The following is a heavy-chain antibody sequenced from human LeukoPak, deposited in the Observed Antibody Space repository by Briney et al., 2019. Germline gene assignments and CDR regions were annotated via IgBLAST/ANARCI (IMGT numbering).Heavy chain of an antibody. V-gene: IGHV3-23*01. CDR1: GFTFSSYA. CDR3: AKERGVWGSYRPDY. J-gene: IGHJ4*02. D-gene: IGHD3-16*02. CDR2: ISSTSTII. Sequence: GGSLRLSCAASGFTFSSYAMSWVRQAPGKGLEWVSYISSTSTIIYYADSVKGRFTISRDNSKNTLYLQMNSLRAEDTAVYYCAKERGVWGSYRPDYWGQGTLVTVSS.